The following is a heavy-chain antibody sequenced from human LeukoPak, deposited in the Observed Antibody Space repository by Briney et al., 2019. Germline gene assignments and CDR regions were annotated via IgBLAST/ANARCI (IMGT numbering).Heavy chain of an antibody. J-gene: IGHJ5*02. D-gene: IGHD2-15*01. CDR1: GYTFTGYY. V-gene: IGHV1-2*02. CDR2: INPNSGGT. CDR3: ARSATHPPPEFDP. Sequence: GASVKVSCKASGYTFTGYYMHWVRQAPGQGLEWMGWINPNSGGTNYAQKFQGRVTMARDTSISTAYMELSRLRSDDTAVYYCARSATHPPPEFDPWGQGTLVTVSS.